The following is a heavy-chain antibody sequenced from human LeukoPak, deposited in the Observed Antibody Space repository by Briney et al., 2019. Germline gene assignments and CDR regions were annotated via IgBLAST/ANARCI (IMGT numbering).Heavy chain of an antibody. D-gene: IGHD3-22*01. CDR2: ISGNGATT. CDR3: AKRDHYDTSSYASLFDQ. Sequence: GGSPRLSCVASGFTFSGYAMSWVRQAPGKGLNWVTGISGNGATTYYTDSVKGRFTISKDNSKNTLYVQMDNLRAEDTAVYYCAKRDHYDTSSYASLFDQWGQGTLVAVSS. CDR1: GFTFSGYA. V-gene: IGHV3-23*01. J-gene: IGHJ4*02.